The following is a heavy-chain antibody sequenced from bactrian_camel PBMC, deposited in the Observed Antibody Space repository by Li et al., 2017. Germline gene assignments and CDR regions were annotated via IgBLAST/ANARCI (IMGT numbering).Heavy chain of an antibody. CDR2: ITPDGRR. V-gene: IGHV3S1*01. CDR1: RPTPSSGYC. J-gene: IGHJ6*01. CDR3: AKDEYSSSSYYAMFGY. Sequence: HVQLVESGGGSVTSGGSLRLTCTADRPTPSSGYCMAWFRQAPGKEREGVATITPDGRRNYHASVKGRFTISRDNAKNTLYLQLNSLKTEDTAMYYCAKDEYSSSSYYAMFGYWGQGTQVTVS. D-gene: IGHD2*01.